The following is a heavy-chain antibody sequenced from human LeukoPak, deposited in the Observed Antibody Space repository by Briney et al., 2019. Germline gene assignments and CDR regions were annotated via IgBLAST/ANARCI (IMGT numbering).Heavy chain of an antibody. D-gene: IGHD1-7*01. CDR3: TTVGDLNWNFQMDDAFDI. CDR2: IKSKTDGGTT. CDR1: GFTFSNAW. J-gene: IGHJ3*02. Sequence: GGSLRLSCAASGFTFSNAWMSWVRQAPGKGLEWVGRIKSKTDGGTTDYAAPVKGRFTISRDDSKNTLYLQMNGLKTEDTAVYYCTTVGDLNWNFQMDDAFDIWGQGTMVTVSS. V-gene: IGHV3-15*01.